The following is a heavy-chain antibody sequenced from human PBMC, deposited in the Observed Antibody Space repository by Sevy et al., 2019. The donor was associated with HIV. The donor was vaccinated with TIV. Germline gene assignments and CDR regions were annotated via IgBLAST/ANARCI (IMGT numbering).Heavy chain of an antibody. Sequence: GGSLRLSCLASGFTFRNYFMSWVRQAPGKGLEWVAVIWYDGSNKYYADSVKGRFTISRDNSKNTLYLQMNSLRAEDTAVYYCARTTTVTTPEFDYWGQGTLVTVSS. V-gene: IGHV3-33*08. D-gene: IGHD4-17*01. CDR3: ARTTTVTTPEFDY. CDR1: GFTFRNYF. CDR2: IWYDGSNK. J-gene: IGHJ4*02.